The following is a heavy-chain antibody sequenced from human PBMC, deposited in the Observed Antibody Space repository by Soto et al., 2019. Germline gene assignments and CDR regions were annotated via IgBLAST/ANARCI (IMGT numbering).Heavy chain of an antibody. V-gene: IGHV1-69*01. Sequence: QVQLVQSGAEVKKPGSSVKVSCKASGGTFSSYAISWVRQAPGQGLEWMGGIIPIFGTANYAQKFQGRVTITADDSKSTAYMGLSSLRSEDTDVYYCTIDIGQVVYAISPGNWFDPWGQGTLVTVSS. CDR3: TIDIGQVVYAISPGNWFDP. CDR2: IIPIFGTA. J-gene: IGHJ5*02. D-gene: IGHD2-8*02. CDR1: GGTFSSYA.